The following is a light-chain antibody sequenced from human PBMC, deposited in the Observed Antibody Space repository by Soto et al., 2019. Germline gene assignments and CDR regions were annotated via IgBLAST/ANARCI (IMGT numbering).Light chain of an antibody. J-gene: IGKJ4*01. CDR1: QSVSSY. V-gene: IGKV3-11*01. Sequence: EIVLTQSPATLSLSPGERATLSCRASQSVSSYLAWYQQRPGQAPRLLIHDASKRATGIPARFSGSGSGTDFTITISSLEPEDFAVYYCQHRSNWPLSFGGGTKVEIK. CDR2: DAS. CDR3: QHRSNWPLS.